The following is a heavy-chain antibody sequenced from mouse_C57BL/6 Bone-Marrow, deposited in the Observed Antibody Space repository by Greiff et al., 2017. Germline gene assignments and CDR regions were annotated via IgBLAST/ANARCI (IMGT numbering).Heavy chain of an antibody. CDR3: ARRLYSNFYWYFDV. V-gene: IGHV14-2*01. Sequence: EVKLMESGAELVKPGASVKLSCTASGFNIKDYYMHWVKQRTEQGLEWIGMIDPEDGETKYAPKFQGQATITADTSSNTAYLQLSSLTSEDTDVYYCARRLYSNFYWYFDVWGTGTTVTVSS. J-gene: IGHJ1*03. CDR2: IDPEDGET. D-gene: IGHD2-5*01. CDR1: GFNIKDYY.